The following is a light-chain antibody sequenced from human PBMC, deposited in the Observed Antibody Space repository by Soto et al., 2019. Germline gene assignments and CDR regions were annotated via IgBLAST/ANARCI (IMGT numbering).Light chain of an antibody. CDR2: EVS. Sequence: QSVLTQPASVSGSPGQSITISCTGTSSDVGGYNYVSWYQQHPGKAPKLMIYEVSNRPSGVSNRFSGSKSGNTASLTISGLQAEDEADYSCSSYTGSSTLVFGTGTKVTVL. V-gene: IGLV2-14*01. J-gene: IGLJ1*01. CDR1: SSDVGGYNY. CDR3: SSYTGSSTLV.